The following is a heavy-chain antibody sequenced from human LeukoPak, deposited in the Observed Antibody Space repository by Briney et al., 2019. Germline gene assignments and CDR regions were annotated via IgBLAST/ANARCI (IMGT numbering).Heavy chain of an antibody. CDR1: GFTFSSYG. CDR2: IWYDGSNK. CDR3: ASIIRGGYYDY. D-gene: IGHD3-22*01. V-gene: IGHV3-33*01. Sequence: GRSLRLSCAASGFTFSSYGMHWVRQAPGKGLEWVAVIWYDGSNKYYADSVKGRFTISRDNSKNTLYLQMNSLRAEDTAVYYCASIIRGGYYDYWGQGTLVTVSS. J-gene: IGHJ4*02.